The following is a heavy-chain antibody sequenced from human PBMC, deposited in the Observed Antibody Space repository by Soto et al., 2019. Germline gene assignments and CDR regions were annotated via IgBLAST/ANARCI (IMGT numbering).Heavy chain of an antibody. D-gene: IGHD6-13*01. CDR1: GFTFSSYS. CDR3: ARGAAAGTYYYYYGMDV. CDR2: ISSSSSTI. Sequence: PGGSLRLSCAASGFTFSSYSMNWVRQAPGKGLEWVSYISSSSSTIYYADSVKGRFTISRDNAKNSLYLQMNSLRDEDTAVYYCARGAAAGTYYYYYGMDVWGQGTTVTVSS. V-gene: IGHV3-48*02. J-gene: IGHJ6*02.